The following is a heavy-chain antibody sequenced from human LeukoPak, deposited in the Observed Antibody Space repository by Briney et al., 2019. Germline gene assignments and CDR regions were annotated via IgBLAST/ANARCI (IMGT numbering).Heavy chain of an antibody. J-gene: IGHJ4*02. V-gene: IGHV3-30-3*01. CDR1: GFTFSNYA. D-gene: IGHD6-19*01. CDR3: ARDPQSSGWYRGYFDY. Sequence: GRSLRLSCAASGFTFSNYAMHWVRQAPGKGLEWVAVISYDGSNKYYADSVKGRFTISRDNSKNTLYLQMNSLRAEDTAVYYCARDPQSSGWYRGYFDYWGQGTLVTVSS. CDR2: ISYDGSNK.